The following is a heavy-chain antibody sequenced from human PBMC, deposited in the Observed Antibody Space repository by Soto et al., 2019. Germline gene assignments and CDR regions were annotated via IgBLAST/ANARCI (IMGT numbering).Heavy chain of an antibody. CDR3: ARAGGATDAFDI. J-gene: IGHJ3*02. D-gene: IGHD1-26*01. CDR2: IIPIFGTA. Sequence: ASVKVSCKASGGTFSSYAISWVRQAPGQGLEWMGGIIPIFGTANYAQKFQGRATITADKSTSTAYMELSSLRSEDTAVYYCARAGGATDAFDIWGQGTMVTVSS. CDR1: GGTFSSYA. V-gene: IGHV1-69*06.